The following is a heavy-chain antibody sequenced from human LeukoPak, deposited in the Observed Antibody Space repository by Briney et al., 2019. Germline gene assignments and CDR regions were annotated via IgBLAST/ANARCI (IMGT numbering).Heavy chain of an antibody. CDR3: AKPVIPSAYQGTYYMDV. D-gene: IGHD3-16*01. V-gene: IGHV3-30*02. Sequence: PGGSLRLSCAASGLIFSSYGMHWVRQAPGEGLEWVAYIRHDESKTFYADSVKGRFTISRDNSKNTLYLQMHSLRAEDTALYYYAKPVIPSAYQGTYYMDVWGKGTTVTVSS. J-gene: IGHJ6*03. CDR2: IRHDESKT. CDR1: GLIFSSYG.